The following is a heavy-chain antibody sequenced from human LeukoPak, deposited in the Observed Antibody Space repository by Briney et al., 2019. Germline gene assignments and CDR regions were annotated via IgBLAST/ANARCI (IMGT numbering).Heavy chain of an antibody. J-gene: IGHJ4*02. V-gene: IGHV1-18*01. CDR1: GYTLTSYG. Sequence: ASVKVSCKASGYTLTSYGISWVRQAPGQGLEWMGWISAYNGNTNYAQKLQGRVTMTTDTSTSTAYMELRSLRSDDTAVYYCAREPSRYYYDSSGSGGFDYWGQGTLVTVSS. CDR2: ISAYNGNT. D-gene: IGHD3-22*01. CDR3: AREPSRYYYDSSGSGGFDY.